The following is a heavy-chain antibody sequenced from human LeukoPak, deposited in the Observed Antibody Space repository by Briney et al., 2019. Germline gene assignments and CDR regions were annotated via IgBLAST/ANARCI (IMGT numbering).Heavy chain of an antibody. D-gene: IGHD3-10*02. CDR1: GFIFSNHG. CDR2: VSPNGETA. CDR3: AELGITMIGGV. J-gene: IGHJ6*04. Sequence: PGGSLRLSCAASGFIFSNHGMNWVRQPPGKGLEWVSGVSPNGETAYYADSVKGRFTISRDNAKNSLYLQMNSLRAEDTAVYYCAELGITMIGGVWGKGTTVTISS. V-gene: IGHV3-23*01.